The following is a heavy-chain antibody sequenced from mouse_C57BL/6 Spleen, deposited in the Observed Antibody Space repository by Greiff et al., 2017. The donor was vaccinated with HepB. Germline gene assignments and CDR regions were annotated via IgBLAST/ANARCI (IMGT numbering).Heavy chain of an antibody. CDR1: GYAFSSSW. CDR3: ARVLSLYYFDY. J-gene: IGHJ2*01. V-gene: IGHV1-82*01. CDR2: IYPGDGDT. Sequence: VKLQQSGPELVKPGASVKISCKASGYAFSSSWMNWVKQRPGKGLEWIGRIYPGDGDTNYNGKFKGKATLTADKSSSTAYMQLSSLTSEDSAVYFCARVLSLYYFDYWGQGTTLTVSS.